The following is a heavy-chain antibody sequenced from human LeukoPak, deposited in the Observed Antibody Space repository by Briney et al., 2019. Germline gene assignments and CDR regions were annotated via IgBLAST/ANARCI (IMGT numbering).Heavy chain of an antibody. CDR1: GFTFSSYG. V-gene: IGHV3-30*03. CDR3: AAVRIWGSYRYHDY. Sequence: GGSLRLSCAASGFTFSSYGMHWVRQAPGKGLGWVAVISYDGSNKHYADSVKGRFTISRDNSKNTLYLQMNSLRAEDTAVYYCAAVRIWGSYRYHDYWGQGTLVTVSS. D-gene: IGHD3-16*02. CDR2: ISYDGSNK. J-gene: IGHJ4*02.